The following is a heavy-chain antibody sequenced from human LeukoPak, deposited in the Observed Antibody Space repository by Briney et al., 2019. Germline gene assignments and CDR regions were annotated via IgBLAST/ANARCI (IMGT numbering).Heavy chain of an antibody. J-gene: IGHJ4*02. CDR2: ISSSSSYI. CDR1: GFTFSIYN. V-gene: IGHV3-21*01. Sequence: GGSLRLSCAASGFTFSIYNMNWVRQAPGKGLEWVSSISSSSSYIYYADSVKGRFTISRDNAKNSLYLQMNSLRAEDTAVYYCARLTTTVTTPFDYWGQGTLVNVSS. D-gene: IGHD4-17*01. CDR3: ARLTTTVTTPFDY.